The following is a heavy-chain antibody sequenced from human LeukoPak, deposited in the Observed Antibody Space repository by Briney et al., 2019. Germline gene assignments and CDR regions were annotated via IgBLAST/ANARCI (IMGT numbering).Heavy chain of an antibody. CDR3: ARDTYRFFDY. CDR2: IKEDGSEK. Sequence: GGSLSLSCGASGFTFSSYWMGCVRQAPGKGLEWVANIKEDGSEKYYVDSVKGRFTISRDNAKNSLYLQMNSLRAEDAAVYYCARDTYRFFDYWGQGTLVTLSS. CDR1: GFTFSSYW. V-gene: IGHV3-7*01. D-gene: IGHD3-16*02. J-gene: IGHJ4*02.